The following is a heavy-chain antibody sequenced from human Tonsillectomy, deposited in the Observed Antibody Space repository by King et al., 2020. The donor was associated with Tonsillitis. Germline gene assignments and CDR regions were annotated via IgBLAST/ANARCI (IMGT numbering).Heavy chain of an antibody. Sequence: VQLVESGGGVVQPGRSLILSCAASGFTFNSSAIHWVRQTPGKGLEWVAFISSDGSNKNYADSVKGRFSISRDNTKNTLYLQMNSLRAEDTAVYYCARDGAFCGSDCYNYFFDYWGQGSLVTVSS. CDR3: ARDGAFCGSDCYNYFFDY. CDR1: GFTFNSSA. CDR2: ISSDGSNK. J-gene: IGHJ4*02. D-gene: IGHD2-21*02. V-gene: IGHV3-30*04.